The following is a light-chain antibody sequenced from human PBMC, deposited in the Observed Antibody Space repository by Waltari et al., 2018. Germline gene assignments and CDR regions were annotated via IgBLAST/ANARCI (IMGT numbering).Light chain of an antibody. V-gene: IGKV1D-8*02. CDR3: QQYYSFPPT. CDR2: ASS. J-gene: IGKJ1*01. CDR1: QCISSY. Sequence: AIGMTQSPSLRSASTGDRVTISCRMSQCISSYLAWYQQTPGKAPELLIYASSTWPSGVPSRFSGRGSGTDFPLPISCLQSEAFATYSCQQYYSFPPTFGHGTKVEIK.